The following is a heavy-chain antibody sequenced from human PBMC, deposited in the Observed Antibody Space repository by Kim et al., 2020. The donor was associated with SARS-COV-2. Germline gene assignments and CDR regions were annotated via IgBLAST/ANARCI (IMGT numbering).Heavy chain of an antibody. CDR2: IYYSGST. V-gene: IGHV4-31*03. Sequence: SETLSLTCTVSGVSISSGGYYWIWIRQHPGKGLEWIGYIYYSGSTYYNPSLMSRVTISADTSKNQFSLKLSSVTAADTAVYYCARGPVIVVVPAARPTNYVFYGMEVWGQGATVTVS. CDR1: GVSISSGGYY. D-gene: IGHD2-2*02. J-gene: IGHJ6*02. CDR3: ARGPVIVVVPAARPTNYVFYGMEV.